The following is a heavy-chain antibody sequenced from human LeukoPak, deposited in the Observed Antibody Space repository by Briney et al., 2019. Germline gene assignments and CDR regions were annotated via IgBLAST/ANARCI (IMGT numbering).Heavy chain of an antibody. CDR3: AKELRDILTGSDAFDI. D-gene: IGHD3-9*01. CDR1: GYTLTELS. CDR2: FDPEDGET. V-gene: IGHV1-24*01. J-gene: IGHJ3*02. Sequence: GASVKVSCKVSGYTLTELSMHWVRQAPGKGLEWMGGFDPEDGETIYAQKFQGRVTMTEDTSTDTAYMELSSLRSEDTAVYYCAKELRDILTGSDAFDIWGQGTMVTVSS.